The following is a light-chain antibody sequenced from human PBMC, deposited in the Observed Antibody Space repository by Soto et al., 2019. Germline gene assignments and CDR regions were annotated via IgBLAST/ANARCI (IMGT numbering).Light chain of an antibody. V-gene: IGKV3-20*01. CDR2: RVS. J-gene: IGKJ5*01. CDR3: QQSDYLIN. CDR1: QTITT. Sequence: EIVLTQSPGTLSLSPGGRATLSCRASQTITTLAWYQRKPGQAPRLLIYRVSSRATGVPDRFSGSGSGTDFTLTISRLEPEDFAVYFSQQSDYLINLGQGTRLEI.